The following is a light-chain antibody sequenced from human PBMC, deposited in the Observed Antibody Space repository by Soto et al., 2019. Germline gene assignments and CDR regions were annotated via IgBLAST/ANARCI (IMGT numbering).Light chain of an antibody. CDR1: QSVGSS. CDR2: DAS. CDR3: QQSSNWPPWT. V-gene: IGKV3-11*01. J-gene: IGKJ1*01. Sequence: EIVLTQSPATLSLSPGERATFSCKASQSVGSSLAWFQQKPGQAPRPLIYDASVRATGIPARFSGSGSGTDFKLTSSRLQPEYIGMYYCQQSSNWPPWTFGRGTRVEI.